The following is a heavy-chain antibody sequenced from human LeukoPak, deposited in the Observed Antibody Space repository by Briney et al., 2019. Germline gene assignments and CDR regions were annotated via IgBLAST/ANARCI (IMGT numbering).Heavy chain of an antibody. J-gene: IGHJ4*03. CDR3: ARSNNDGDYLGVGFDY. CDR2: INTNTGNP. Sequence: ASVKVSCKASGYTFSSYAMNWVRQAPGQGLEWMGWINTNTGNPTYAQGFTGRFVFSLDTSVSTAYLQISSLQAEDTAVYYCARSNNDGDYLGVGFDYWGQGTTVTVSS. D-gene: IGHD4-17*01. V-gene: IGHV7-4-1*02. CDR1: GYTFSSYA.